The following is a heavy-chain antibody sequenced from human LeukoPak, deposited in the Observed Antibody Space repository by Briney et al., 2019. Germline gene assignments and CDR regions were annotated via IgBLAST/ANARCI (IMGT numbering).Heavy chain of an antibody. J-gene: IGHJ5*02. CDR1: GFTFSSYS. D-gene: IGHD5-18*01. CDR2: ISSSSSTI. CDR3: ARDRSYSYGYGAGWFDP. V-gene: IGHV3-48*04. Sequence: GGSLRLSCAASGFTFSSYSMNWVRQAPGKGLEWVSYISSSSSTIYYADSVKGRLTISGDNAKNSLYLQMNSLRAEDTAVYYCARDRSYSYGYGAGWFDPWGQGTLVTVSS.